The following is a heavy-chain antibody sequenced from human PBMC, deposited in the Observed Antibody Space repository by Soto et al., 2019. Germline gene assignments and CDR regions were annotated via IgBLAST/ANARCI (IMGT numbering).Heavy chain of an antibody. J-gene: IGHJ5*02. D-gene: IGHD1-26*01. CDR2: INTNTGDT. CDR1: GYTFTGYH. CDR3: ARWVGASNWFDP. V-gene: IGHV1-2*04. Sequence: QVQLVQSGAEVKEPGASVKVSCKTSGYTFTGYHIQWVRQAPGQGLEWMGWINTNTGDTNYAQKFQGWVTMTRDTSINTAYVQVSRLTSDDTAVYYCARWVGASNWFDPWGQGTLVTVSS.